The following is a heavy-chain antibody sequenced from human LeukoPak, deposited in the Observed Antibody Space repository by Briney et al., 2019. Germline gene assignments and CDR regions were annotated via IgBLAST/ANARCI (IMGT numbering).Heavy chain of an antibody. CDR1: GGSISGYY. J-gene: IGHJ4*02. CDR3: AGGQGWLPDY. D-gene: IGHD6-19*01. CDR2: VHYSGST. V-gene: IGHV4-59*01. Sequence: SETLSLTCTVSGGSISGYYWTWMRQSPGKGLEWIGNVHYSGSTRYNPSLKSRVTISLDMSRNHFSLRLTSVTAADTAAYYCAGGQGWLPDYWGQGNLVTVSS.